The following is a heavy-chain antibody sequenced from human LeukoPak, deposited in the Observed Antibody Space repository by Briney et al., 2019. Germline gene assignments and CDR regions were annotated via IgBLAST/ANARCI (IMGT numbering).Heavy chain of an antibody. J-gene: IGHJ3*02. Sequence: HPGGSLRLSCAASGFTFSSYSMNWVRQAPGRGLEWVSYISSSSSTIYYADSVKGRFTISRDNAKNSLYLQMNSLRDEDTAVYYCARWKSSAPQDAFDIWGQGTMVTVSS. CDR2: ISSSSSTI. CDR1: GFTFSSYS. D-gene: IGHD3-22*01. CDR3: ARWKSSAPQDAFDI. V-gene: IGHV3-48*02.